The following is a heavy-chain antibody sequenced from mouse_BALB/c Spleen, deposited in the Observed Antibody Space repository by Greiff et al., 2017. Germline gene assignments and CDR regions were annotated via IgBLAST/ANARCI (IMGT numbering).Heavy chain of an antibody. D-gene: IGHD2-1*01. Sequence: QVQLQQSGPELVKPGASVKMSCKASGYTFTDYVISWVKQRTGQGLEWIGEIYPGSGSTYYNEKFKGKATLNADKSSNTAYMQLSSLTSEDSAVYFCTSIYYGNYFWFAYWGQGTLVTVSA. CDR2: IYPGSGST. CDR1: GYTFTDYV. V-gene: IGHV1-77*01. J-gene: IGHJ3*01. CDR3: TSIYYGNYFWFAY.